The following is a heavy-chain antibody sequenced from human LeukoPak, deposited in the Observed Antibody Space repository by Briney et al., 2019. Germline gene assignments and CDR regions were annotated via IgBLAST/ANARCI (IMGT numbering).Heavy chain of an antibody. J-gene: IGHJ5*01. CDR1: GFTFSNFG. CDR3: AKDANEFGDSYFDS. D-gene: IGHD3-10*01. CDR2: IWSDGSHK. Sequence: GSLRLPCEASGFTFSNFGMHWVRQAPGNGLEWVAVIWSDGSHKYYDDSVNGRFTIFRDNSKNTLYLQMNSLRAADTSIYFCAKDANEFGDSYFDSWGLGTLVTVSS. V-gene: IGHV3-33*06.